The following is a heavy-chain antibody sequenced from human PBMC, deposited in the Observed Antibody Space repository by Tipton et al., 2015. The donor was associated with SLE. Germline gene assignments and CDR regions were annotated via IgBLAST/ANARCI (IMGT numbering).Heavy chain of an antibody. CDR3: VRVEGAYDQYYFDS. J-gene: IGHJ4*02. V-gene: IGHV3-11*06. D-gene: IGHD5-12*01. Sequence: GRFTISRDNAKNSLYLQMDNLRPEDTAVYYCVRVEGAYDQYYFDSWGQGTLVTVSS.